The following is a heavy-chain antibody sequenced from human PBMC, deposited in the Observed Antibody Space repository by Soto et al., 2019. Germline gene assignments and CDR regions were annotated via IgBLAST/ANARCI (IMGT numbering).Heavy chain of an antibody. CDR1: GFTFRSSE. Sequence: EVQLVESGGGLVQPGGSLRPSCEASGFTFRSSEMYWVRQAPGKGLEWISYIHPRGQPIFYADSVKGRFTISRDNANNSLFLQMNSLRAEDTAVYYCARRASRWGQGTMVTVSS. D-gene: IGHD1-26*01. V-gene: IGHV3-48*03. CDR2: IHPRGQPI. CDR3: ARRASR. J-gene: IGHJ3*01.